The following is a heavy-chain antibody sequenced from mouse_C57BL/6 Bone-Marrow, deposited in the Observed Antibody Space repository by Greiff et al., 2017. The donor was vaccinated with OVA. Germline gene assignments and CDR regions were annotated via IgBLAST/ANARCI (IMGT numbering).Heavy chain of an antibody. Sequence: VQLQESGAELVKPGASVKLSCKASGYTFTEYTIHWVKQRSGQGLEWIGWCYPGSGSIKYNEKFKDKATLTADKSSSTVYMELSRLTSEDSAVYFCARHGQYGNYVRYAMDYWGQGTSVTVSS. V-gene: IGHV1-62-2*01. CDR1: GYTFTEYT. J-gene: IGHJ4*01. D-gene: IGHD2-1*01. CDR2: CYPGSGSI. CDR3: ARHGQYGNYVRYAMDY.